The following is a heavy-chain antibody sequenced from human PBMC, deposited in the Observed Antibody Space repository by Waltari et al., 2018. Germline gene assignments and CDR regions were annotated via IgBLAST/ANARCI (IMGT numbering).Heavy chain of an antibody. CDR2: IREDGT. J-gene: IGHJ5*02. V-gene: IGHV3-23*01. CDR1: GFTFSSYA. CDR3: AKDAGGSYDH. Sequence: EVQLLESGGGLVQPGGSLRLSCVASGFTFSSYAMSWVRQTPGKGLEGVSAIREDGTFYADSVKGRFTISRDNSKNALYLQMNSLRADDTAVYYCAKDAGGSYDHWGQGTLVTVSS. D-gene: IGHD5-12*01.